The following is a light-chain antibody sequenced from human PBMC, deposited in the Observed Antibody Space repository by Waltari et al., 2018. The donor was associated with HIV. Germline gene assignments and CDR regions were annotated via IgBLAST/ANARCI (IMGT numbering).Light chain of an antibody. V-gene: IGKV4-1*01. Sequence: DIVMTQSPDSLAVPLGDRATINSQSNPRVLYSTRNDHFLAWFKKKPGQRPVLLISWASTREYGVPDRFSGSGSETDFAFTIRGLQAEDVASYYCQKYYSSPLTFGAGTKVEIK. CDR1: PRVLYSTRNDHF. CDR2: WAS. CDR3: QKYYSSPLT. J-gene: IGKJ4*01.